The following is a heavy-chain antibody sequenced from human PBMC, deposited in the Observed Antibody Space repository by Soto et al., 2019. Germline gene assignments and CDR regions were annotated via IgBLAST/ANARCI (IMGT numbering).Heavy chain of an antibody. J-gene: IGHJ5*02. V-gene: IGHV1-69*13. CDR3: ARAESTSGYYPWNWFDP. CDR2: IIPIFGTA. Sequence: SVKVSCKASGGTFSSYAISWVRQAPGQGLEWMGGIIPIFGTANYAQKFQGRVTITADESTSTAYMELSSLRSEDTAVYYCARAESTSGYYPWNWFDPWGQGTLVTVSS. CDR1: GGTFSSYA. D-gene: IGHD3-22*01.